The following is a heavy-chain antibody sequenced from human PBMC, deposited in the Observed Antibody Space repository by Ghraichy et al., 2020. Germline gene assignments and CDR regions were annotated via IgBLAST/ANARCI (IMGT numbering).Heavy chain of an antibody. CDR1: SGSVSSSFYY. V-gene: IGHV4-61*01. CDR3: ARGNWVVVPAFFDY. Sequence: SETLSLTCSVSSGSVSSSFYYWSWIRLPPGKGLEWIGYMSYSGSTDYNPSLKNRISISVDMSKNQFSLNLNSVTAADTAVYYCARGNWVVVPAFFDYWGQGILVTVSS. J-gene: IGHJ4*02. D-gene: IGHD2-2*01. CDR2: MSYSGST.